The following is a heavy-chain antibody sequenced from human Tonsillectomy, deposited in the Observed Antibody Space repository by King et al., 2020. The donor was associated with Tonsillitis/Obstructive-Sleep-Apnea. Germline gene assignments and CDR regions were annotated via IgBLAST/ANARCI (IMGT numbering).Heavy chain of an antibody. CDR3: ARDTLVRYYDFFVPGAFDI. CDR1: GGTFSSYA. CDR2: IIPIFGTA. Sequence: VQLVQSGAEVKKPGSSVKVSCKASGGTFSSYAIRWVRQAPGQGLEWMGGIIPIFGTANYAQKFQGRVTITADESTSTAYMELSSLRSEDTAVYYCARDTLVRYYDFFVPGAFDIWGQGTMVTVSS. D-gene: IGHD3-3*01. J-gene: IGHJ3*02. V-gene: IGHV1-69*01.